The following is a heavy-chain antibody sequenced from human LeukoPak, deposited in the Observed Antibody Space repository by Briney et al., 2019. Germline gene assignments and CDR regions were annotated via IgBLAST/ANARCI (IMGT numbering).Heavy chain of an antibody. Sequence: SETLSVTCAVYGGSFSGYYWSWIRQPPGKGLEWIGEINHSGSTNYNPSLKSRATISVDTSKNQFSLKLSSVTAADTAVYYCARRRYFDLWGRGTLVTVSS. CDR3: ARRRYFDL. CDR2: INHSGST. CDR1: GGSFSGYY. J-gene: IGHJ2*01. V-gene: IGHV4-34*01.